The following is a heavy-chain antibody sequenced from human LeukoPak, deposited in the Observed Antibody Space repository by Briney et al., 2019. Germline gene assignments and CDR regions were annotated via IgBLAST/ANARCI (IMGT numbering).Heavy chain of an antibody. J-gene: IGHJ5*02. V-gene: IGHV3-23*01. CDR1: GFTFSSYA. CDR3: AKGSLPAAHYNWFDP. Sequence: PGGSLSLSCAASGFTFSSYAMSWVRQAPGKGLEWVSAISGSGGSTYYADSVKGRFTISRDNSKNTLYLQMNSLRAEDTAVYYCAKGSLPAAHYNWFDPWGQGTLVTVSS. CDR2: ISGSGGST. D-gene: IGHD2-2*01.